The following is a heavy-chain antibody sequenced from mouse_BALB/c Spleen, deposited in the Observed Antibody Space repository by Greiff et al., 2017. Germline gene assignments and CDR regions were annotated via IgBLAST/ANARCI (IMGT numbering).Heavy chain of an antibody. V-gene: IGHV14-3*02. CDR3: ARSGYDPYSFDY. D-gene: IGHD2-2*01. CDR2: IDPANGNT. J-gene: IGHJ2*01. CDR1: GFNIKDTY. Sequence: VQLQQSGAELVKPGASVKLSCTASGFNIKDTYMHWVKQRPEQGLEWIGRIDPANGNTKYDPKFQGKATITADTSSNTTYLQLSSLTSEDTAVYYCARSGYDPYSFDYWGQGTTLTVSS.